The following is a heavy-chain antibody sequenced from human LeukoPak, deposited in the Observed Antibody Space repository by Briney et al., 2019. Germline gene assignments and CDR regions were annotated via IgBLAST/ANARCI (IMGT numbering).Heavy chain of an antibody. CDR3: ARVHPMRGMDV. V-gene: IGHV3-30*04. J-gene: IGHJ6*02. Sequence: PGRSLRLSCAASGVTFSSYAMHWVRQAPGKGLEWVAGISYDGSNKYYADSVKCRFTISRDNSQNTLYLQMKSLRAEDTAVYYCARVHPMRGMDVWGQGTTVTVSS. CDR2: ISYDGSNK. CDR1: GVTFSSYA.